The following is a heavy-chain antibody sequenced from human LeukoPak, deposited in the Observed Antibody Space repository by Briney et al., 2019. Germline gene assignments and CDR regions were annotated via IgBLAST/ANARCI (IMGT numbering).Heavy chain of an antibody. CDR2: IWYDGSNK. CDR3: ARDLSIADDY. J-gene: IGHJ4*02. D-gene: IGHD6-6*01. V-gene: IGHV3-33*01. Sequence: GGSLRLSCAASGFTFSSYGMHWVRQAPGKGLEGVAVIWYDGSNKYYADSVKGRFTISRDNSKNTLYLQMNSLRAEDTAVYYCARDLSIADDYWGQGTLVTVSS. CDR1: GFTFSSYG.